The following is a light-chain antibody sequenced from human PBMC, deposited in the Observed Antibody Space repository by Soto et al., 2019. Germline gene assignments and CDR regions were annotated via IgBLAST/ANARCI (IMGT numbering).Light chain of an antibody. CDR3: QMYGSSPKT. V-gene: IGKV3-20*01. J-gene: IGKJ1*01. CDR1: QTISSNY. Sequence: EILLTQSPGTPSLFSVAMANPSCRSTQTISSNYLAWYQQKPGQAPKLLIHGASTRATGIPDRFSGSGSGTDFTLTISRLEPEDFAVYYRQMYGSSPKTCGKGHKVDIK. CDR2: GAS.